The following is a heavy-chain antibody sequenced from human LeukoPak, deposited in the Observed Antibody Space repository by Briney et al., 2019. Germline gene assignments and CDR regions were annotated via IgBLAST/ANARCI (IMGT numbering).Heavy chain of an antibody. CDR1: GFTFDDYG. CDR3: ARWASKGGMDV. D-gene: IGHD3-16*01. J-gene: IGHJ6*04. CDR2: INWNGGST. V-gene: IGHV3-20*04. Sequence: RGSLRLSCAASGFTFDDYGMSWVRQVSGKGLEWVSGINWNGGSTGYADSVKGRFTTSRDNAKNSLYLQMNSLRAEDTALYYCARWASKGGMDVWGKGTTVTVSS.